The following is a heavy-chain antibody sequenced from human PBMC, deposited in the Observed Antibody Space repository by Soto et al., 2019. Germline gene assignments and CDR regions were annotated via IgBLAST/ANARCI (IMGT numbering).Heavy chain of an antibody. J-gene: IGHJ4*02. CDR3: LKDPVPVGSGTASIDY. V-gene: IGHV3-23*01. CDR2: MSGNGGRI. CDR1: GFTFSNYA. Sequence: GGSLRLSCAVSGFTFSNYAMTWVRQAPGKGLEWVSLMSGNGGRIVYADSVKGRFTISRDNSKNTLYLQMNSLRLEDTAVYYRLKDPVPVGSGTASIDYCPQETLVTVS. D-gene: IGHD6-13*01.